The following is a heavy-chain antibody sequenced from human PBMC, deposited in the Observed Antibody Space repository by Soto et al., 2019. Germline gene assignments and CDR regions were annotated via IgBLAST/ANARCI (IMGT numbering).Heavy chain of an antibody. Sequence: SVKVSCKASGGTFSSYAISWVRQAPGQGLEWMGGIIPIFGTANYAQKFQGRVTITADESTSTAYMELSSLRSEDTAVYYCGRWLGVGVVSPYYYGMHVCGKGTTVTVSS. J-gene: IGHJ6*04. CDR3: GRWLGVGVVSPYYYGMHV. D-gene: IGHD3-3*01. CDR2: IIPIFGTA. V-gene: IGHV1-69*13. CDR1: GGTFSSYA.